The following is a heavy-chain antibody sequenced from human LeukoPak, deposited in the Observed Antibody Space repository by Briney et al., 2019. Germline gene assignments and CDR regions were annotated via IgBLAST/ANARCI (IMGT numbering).Heavy chain of an antibody. CDR2: ISHTGST. D-gene: IGHD4-17*01. V-gene: IGHV4-39*07. CDR3: ARASHDYGDYSHFDY. Sequence: SETLSLTCTVSGGSISSSNYYWGWIRQSPGMGLDWIGSISHTGSTYHNPSLKSRVTIAVDKSKNQFSLKLSSVTAADTAVYYCARASHDYGDYSHFDYWGQGTLVTVSS. CDR1: GGSISSSNYY. J-gene: IGHJ4*02.